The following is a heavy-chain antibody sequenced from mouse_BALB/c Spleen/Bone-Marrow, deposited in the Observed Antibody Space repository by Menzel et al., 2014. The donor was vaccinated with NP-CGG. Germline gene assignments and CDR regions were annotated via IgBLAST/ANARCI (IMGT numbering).Heavy chain of an antibody. Sequence: SGPELVKPGASVKISCKTSGHTFTEYTMHWVKQSHGKSLEWVGGINPNNGGTSYNQKFKGKATLTVDKSSSTAYMELRSLTSEDSAVYYCAREFYYYGSSPAWFAYWGQGTLVTVSA. J-gene: IGHJ3*01. CDR3: AREFYYYGSSPAWFAY. CDR1: GHTFTEYT. CDR2: INPNNGGT. D-gene: IGHD1-1*01. V-gene: IGHV1-18*01.